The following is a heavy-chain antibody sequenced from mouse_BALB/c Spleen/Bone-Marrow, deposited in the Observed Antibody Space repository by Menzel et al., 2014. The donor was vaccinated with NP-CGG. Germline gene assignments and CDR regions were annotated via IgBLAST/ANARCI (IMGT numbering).Heavy chain of an antibody. D-gene: IGHD5-1*01. J-gene: IGHJ4*01. CDR1: GYTFTNYY. Sequence: VKLQESGAELVKPGASVKLSCRASGYTFTNYYMYWVKQRPGQGLEWIGEINPSNGGTNFNEKFKSKATLTVDKSSSTAYMQLSSLTSEDSAVYYCTRLPHWGQGTSVTVPS. V-gene: IGHV1S81*02. CDR2: INPSNGGT. CDR3: TRLPH.